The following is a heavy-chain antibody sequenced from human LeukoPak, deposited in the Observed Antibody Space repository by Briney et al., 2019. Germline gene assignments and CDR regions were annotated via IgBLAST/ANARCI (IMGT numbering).Heavy chain of an antibody. J-gene: IGHJ4*02. Sequence: KAGGSLRLSCAASGFTFSSYSMNWVRQAPGKGLEWVSSISSSSSYIYYADSVKGRFTISRDNAKNSLYLQMNSLRAEDTAVYYCARAGPPVAGTFDYWGQGTLVTVSS. CDR2: ISSSSSYI. D-gene: IGHD6-19*01. V-gene: IGHV3-21*01. CDR1: GFTFSSYS. CDR3: ARAGPPVAGTFDY.